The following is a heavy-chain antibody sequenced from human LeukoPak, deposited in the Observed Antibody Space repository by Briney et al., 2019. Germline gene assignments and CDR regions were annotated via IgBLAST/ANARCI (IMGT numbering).Heavy chain of an antibody. J-gene: IGHJ3*02. CDR1: GGSISSSSYY. CDR2: IYYSGST. V-gene: IGHV4-39*01. D-gene: IGHD6-6*01. Sequence: SETLSLTCTVSGGSISSSSYYWGWIRQPPGKRLEWIGSIYYSGSTYYNPSLKSRVTISVDTSKNQFSLKLSSVTAADTAVYYCARHLPYSSSGHDAFDIWGQGTMVTVSS. CDR3: ARHLPYSSSGHDAFDI.